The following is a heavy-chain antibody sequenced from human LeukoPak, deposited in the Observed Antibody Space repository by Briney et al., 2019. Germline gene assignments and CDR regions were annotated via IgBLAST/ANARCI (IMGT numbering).Heavy chain of an antibody. CDR1: GGSISSSSYY. CDR2: IYYSGST. J-gene: IGHJ4*02. Sequence: SKTLSLTCTVSGGSISSSSYYWGWIRQPPGKGLEWIGSIYYSGSTYYNPSLKSRVTISVDTSKNQFSLKLSSVTAADTAVYYCARQDRAAAIEGDYWGQGTLVTVSS. D-gene: IGHD2-2*02. V-gene: IGHV4-39*01. CDR3: ARQDRAAAIEGDY.